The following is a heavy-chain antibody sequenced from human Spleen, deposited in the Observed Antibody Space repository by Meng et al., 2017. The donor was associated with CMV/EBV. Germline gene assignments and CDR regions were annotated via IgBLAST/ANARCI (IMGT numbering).Heavy chain of an antibody. CDR3: ARGASDGHYSWFDP. CDR1: GYTFTSYT. D-gene: IGHD3/OR15-3a*01. V-gene: IGHV1-18*01. Sequence: SGYTFTSYTITWVRQAPGQGLEWMGSISAYSGSTYYAQKLQDRVTLTTDTSTTTAYMELRSLRSDDTAVYYCARGASDGHYSWFDPWGQGTLVTVSS. CDR2: ISAYSGST. J-gene: IGHJ5*02.